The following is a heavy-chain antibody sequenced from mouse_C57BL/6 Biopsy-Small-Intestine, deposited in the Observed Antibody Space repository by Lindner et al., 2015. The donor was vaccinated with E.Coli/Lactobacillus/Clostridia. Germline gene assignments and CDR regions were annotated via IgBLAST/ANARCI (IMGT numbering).Heavy chain of an antibody. D-gene: IGHD1-1*01. J-gene: IGHJ1*03. V-gene: IGHV1-63*01. CDR2: IYPGGGYT. CDR3: ARGADGSSYDWYSDV. Sequence: VQLQESGAELVRPGTSVKMSCKASGYTFTNYWIGWAKQRPGHGLEWIGDIYPGGGYTNYNEKFKGKATLTADKSSSTAYMQFSSLTSEDSAIYYCARGADGSSYDWYSDVWGTGTTVTVSS. CDR1: GYTFTNYW.